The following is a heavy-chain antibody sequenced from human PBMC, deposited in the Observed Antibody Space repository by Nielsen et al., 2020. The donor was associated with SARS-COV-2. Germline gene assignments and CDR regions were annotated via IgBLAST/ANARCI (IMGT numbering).Heavy chain of an antibody. CDR3: ARGTWWWDFDI. CDR2: IYYSGST. CDR1: GASISSYY. Sequence: SETLSLTCTVSGASISSYYWSWIRQPPGKGLEWIGYIYYSGSTNYNPSLKSRVTISVDTSKNQFSLKLSSVTAADTAVYYCARGTWWWDFDIWGQGTMVTVSS. V-gene: IGHV4-59*01. J-gene: IGHJ3*02. D-gene: IGHD2-21*01.